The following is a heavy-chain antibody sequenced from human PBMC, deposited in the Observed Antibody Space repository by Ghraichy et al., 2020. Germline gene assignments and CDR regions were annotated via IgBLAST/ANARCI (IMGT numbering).Heavy chain of an antibody. D-gene: IGHD6-13*01. CDR3: ARARAAPGTPENAFDL. J-gene: IGHJ3*01. CDR1: GFTFSTFA. CDR2: ISRSGGEK. Sequence: GGSLRLSCAASGFTFSTFAIHWVRQSPGKGLEWVAVISRSGGEKYYADSVEGRFTISRDNSKNTLYLQMDSLRTEYTAFYYCARARAAPGTPENAFDLWGQGTRVTVST. V-gene: IGHV3-30-3*01.